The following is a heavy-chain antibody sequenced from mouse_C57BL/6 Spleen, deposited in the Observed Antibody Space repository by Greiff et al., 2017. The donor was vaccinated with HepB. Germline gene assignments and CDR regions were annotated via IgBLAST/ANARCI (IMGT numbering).Heavy chain of an antibody. D-gene: IGHD2-2*01. CDR2: ILPGSGST. CDR3: ARDPIYYGYDGGYFDY. CDR1: GYTFTGYW. J-gene: IGHJ2*01. V-gene: IGHV1-9*01. Sequence: QVQLQQSGAELMKPGASVKLSCKATGYTFTGYWIEWVKQRPGHGLEWIGEILPGSGSTNYNEKFKGKATFTADTSSNTAYMQLSSLTTEDSAIYDCARDPIYYGYDGGYFDYWGQGTTLTVSS.